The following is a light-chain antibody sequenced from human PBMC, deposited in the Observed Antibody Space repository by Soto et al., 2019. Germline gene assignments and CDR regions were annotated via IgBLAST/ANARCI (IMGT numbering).Light chain of an antibody. J-gene: IGKJ4*01. CDR1: QSVNSY. CDR2: GAS. Sequence: ETVKTQSAATLSVYPGERATLSCRAGQSVNSYLAWYQQKPGQAPRLLIRGASARATGIPARFSGSGSGTEFTLTISSLQSEDFAVYYCQQYNQWPLTFGGGTKV. V-gene: IGKV3-15*01. CDR3: QQYNQWPLT.